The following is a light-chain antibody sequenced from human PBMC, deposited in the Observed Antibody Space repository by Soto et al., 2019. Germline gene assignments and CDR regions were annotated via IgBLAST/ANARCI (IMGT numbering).Light chain of an antibody. Sequence: IVLTQSPGALSLCPGERATLSCRASQSVTNSFIAWYQQKPGQAPRLLIYDTSSRASGIPDRFSGSGSGTDFTLTISRLEPADFAVYFCHHYGTSPTFGQGTRLEIK. V-gene: IGKV3-20*01. CDR1: QSVTNSF. CDR2: DTS. CDR3: HHYGTSPT. J-gene: IGKJ5*01.